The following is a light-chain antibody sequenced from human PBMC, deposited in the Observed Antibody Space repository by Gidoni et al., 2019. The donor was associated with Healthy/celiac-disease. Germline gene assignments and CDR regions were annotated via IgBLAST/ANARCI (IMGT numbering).Light chain of an antibody. CDR3: QQSYSTPWT. J-gene: IGKJ1*01. CDR1: QSISSY. Sequence: DIQMTQSPSSLSASVGDRVTITCRASQSISSYLNWYPQKPGKATKLLIYASSSLQSGVPSRFSGSGSGTDFTLTISSLQPEDFATYYCQQSYSTPWTFGQGTKVEIK. V-gene: IGKV1-39*01. CDR2: ASS.